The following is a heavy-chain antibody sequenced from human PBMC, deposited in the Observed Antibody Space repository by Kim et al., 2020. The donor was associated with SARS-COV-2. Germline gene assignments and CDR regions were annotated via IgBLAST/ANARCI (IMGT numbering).Heavy chain of an antibody. J-gene: IGHJ4*02. Sequence: GGSLRLSCAASGFTFSSYSMNWVRQAPGKGLEWVSSISSSSSYIYYADSVKGRFTISRDNAKNSLYLQMNSLRAEDTAVYYCARDIRRKYCSSTSCYLYWGQGTLVTVSS. V-gene: IGHV3-21*01. CDR2: ISSSSSYI. CDR3: ARDIRRKYCSSTSCYLY. CDR1: GFTFSSYS. D-gene: IGHD2-2*01.